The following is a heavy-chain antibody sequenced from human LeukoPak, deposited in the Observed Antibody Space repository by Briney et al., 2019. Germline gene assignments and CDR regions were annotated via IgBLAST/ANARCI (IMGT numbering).Heavy chain of an antibody. Sequence: GGSLRLSCPASGFTFSNYCMHWARQAPGKGLVWVTRIDNDGTFTNYADSVKGRFTTSRDNAKNTLYLQMNGLRVEDTAVYYCIRGSNAWNGMDVWGQGTTVTVSS. D-gene: IGHD2-15*01. CDR2: IDNDGTFT. V-gene: IGHV3-74*01. J-gene: IGHJ6*02. CDR1: GFTFSNYC. CDR3: IRGSNAWNGMDV.